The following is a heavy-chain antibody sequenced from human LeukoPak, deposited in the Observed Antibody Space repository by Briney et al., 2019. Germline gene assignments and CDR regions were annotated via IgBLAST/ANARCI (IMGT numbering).Heavy chain of an antibody. J-gene: IGHJ6*03. V-gene: IGHV3-20*04. CDR3: ARSALLSGSGSYYNGVPYYYYYYMDV. Sequence: GGSLRLSCAASGFTFDDYGMSWVRQAPGKGLEWVSGINWNGGSTGYADSVKGRFTISRDNAKNSLYLQMNSLRAEDTALYYCARSALLSGSGSYYNGVPYYYYYYMDVWGKGTTVTVS. CDR2: INWNGGST. CDR1: GFTFDDYG. D-gene: IGHD3-10*01.